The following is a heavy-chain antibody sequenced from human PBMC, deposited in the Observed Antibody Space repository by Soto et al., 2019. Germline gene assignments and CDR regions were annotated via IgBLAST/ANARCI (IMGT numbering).Heavy chain of an antibody. CDR1: GGSISSYY. CDR3: ARDDLVGITGTKTYYYGMDV. J-gene: IGHJ6*02. CDR2: IYYSGST. V-gene: IGHV4-59*01. Sequence: PSETLSLTCTVSGGSISSYYWSWIRQPPGKGLERIGYIYYSGSTNYNPSLKSRVTISVDTSKNQFSLKLSSVTAADTAVYYCARDDLVGITGTKTYYYGMDVWGQGTTVT. D-gene: IGHD1-7*01.